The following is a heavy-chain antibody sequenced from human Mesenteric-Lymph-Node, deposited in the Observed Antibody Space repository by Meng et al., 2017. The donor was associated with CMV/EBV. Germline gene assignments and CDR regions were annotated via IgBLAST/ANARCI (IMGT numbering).Heavy chain of an antibody. CDR3: ARGGKLWFGEGDFDY. CDR2: INHSGST. D-gene: IGHD3-10*01. Sequence: CGGSFSGYYWSWIRQPPGKGLEWIGEINHSGSTNYNPSLKSRVTISVDTSKNQFSLKLSSVTAADTAVYYCARGGKLWFGEGDFDYWGQGTLVTVSS. V-gene: IGHV4-34*01. J-gene: IGHJ4*02. CDR1: GGSFSGYY.